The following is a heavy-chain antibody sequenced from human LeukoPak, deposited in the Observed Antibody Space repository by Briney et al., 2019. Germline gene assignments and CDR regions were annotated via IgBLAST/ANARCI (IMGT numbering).Heavy chain of an antibody. CDR1: GFTFSSFS. CDR2: ISSRGDNT. J-gene: IGHJ4*02. V-gene: IGHV3-23*01. Sequence: GGSLRLSCAASGFTFSSFSMSWVRQAPGRGLEWVSSISSRGDNTYDADSVKGRFTISRDNSKNSLSLQVSSLRAEDTAVYYCAETNGYYSDWGQGTLVTVSS. CDR3: AETNGYYSD. D-gene: IGHD3-22*01.